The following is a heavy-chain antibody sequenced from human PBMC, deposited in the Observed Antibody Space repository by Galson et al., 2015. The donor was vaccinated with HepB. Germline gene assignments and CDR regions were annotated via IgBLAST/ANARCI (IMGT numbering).Heavy chain of an antibody. CDR2: ITKNGDNT. CDR1: GFSFSDYG. J-gene: IGHJ4*02. D-gene: IGHD5-12*01. Sequence: SLRLSCAASGFSFSDYGMHSVRQAPGKGLEYVSTITKNGDNTYYADSLKGRFTISRDNSRNTLYLQMSGLRVEDTALYYCVKDGTATMTHLDYWGQGTLVTVSS. CDR3: VKDGTATMTHLDY. V-gene: IGHV3-64D*06.